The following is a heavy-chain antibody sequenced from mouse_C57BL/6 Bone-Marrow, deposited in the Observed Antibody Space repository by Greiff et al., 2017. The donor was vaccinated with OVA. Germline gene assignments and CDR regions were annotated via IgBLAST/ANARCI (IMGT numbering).Heavy chain of an antibody. Sequence: QVQLQQSGAELVRPGTSVKMSCKASGYTFTNYWIGWAKQRPGHGLEWIGYLYPGGGYTNYTEKFTGKATLTADKSSSTAYMQFSSLTSEDSAIYYCARGYDYIDYWGQGTTLTVSS. CDR3: ARGYDYIDY. D-gene: IGHD2-3*01. CDR1: GYTFTNYW. J-gene: IGHJ2*01. CDR2: LYPGGGYT. V-gene: IGHV1-63*01.